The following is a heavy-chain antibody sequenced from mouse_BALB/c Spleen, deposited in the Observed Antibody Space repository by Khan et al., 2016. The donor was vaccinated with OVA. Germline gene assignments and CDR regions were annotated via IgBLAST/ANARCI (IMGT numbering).Heavy chain of an antibody. D-gene: IGHD1-1*01. CDR3: VNNGSSSAWFTY. V-gene: IGHV1-7*01. CDR1: GYTFANYW. Sequence: QIQLVQSGAELAKPGASVKMSCKASGYTFANYWMHWVKQRPGQGLEWIGYINPSTGYTEYNQKFKDKATLTADKSSSTAYMQLTSLTSEDSALYYCVNNGSSSAWFTYWGQGTLVTVSA. CDR2: INPSTGYT. J-gene: IGHJ3*01.